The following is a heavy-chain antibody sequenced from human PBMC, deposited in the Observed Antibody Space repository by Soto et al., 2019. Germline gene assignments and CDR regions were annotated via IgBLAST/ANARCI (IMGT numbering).Heavy chain of an antibody. CDR1: GGSFSGYY. CDR3: ARATPGVGRYQLLRNTFDY. Sequence: SETLSLTCAVYGGSFSGYYWSWIRQPPGKGLEWIGEINHSGSTNYNPSLKSRVTISVDTSKNQFSLKLSSVTAADTAVYYCARATPGVGRYQLLRNTFDYWGQGTLVTVSS. V-gene: IGHV4-34*01. CDR2: INHSGST. J-gene: IGHJ4*02. D-gene: IGHD2-2*01.